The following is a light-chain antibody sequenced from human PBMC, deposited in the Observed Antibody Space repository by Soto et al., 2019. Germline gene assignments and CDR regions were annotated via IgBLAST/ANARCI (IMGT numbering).Light chain of an antibody. Sequence: DIQMTQSPSSLSASVGDRVTITCQASQDISNFVNWYQQKPGKXPKLLIYDASTLQTGVPSSFSGSGSGTDGTVTISSLEPEDSETDDGQQYANLPLTFGGGTKVDI. CDR2: DAS. CDR1: QDISNF. CDR3: QQYANLPLT. V-gene: IGKV1-33*01. J-gene: IGKJ4*01.